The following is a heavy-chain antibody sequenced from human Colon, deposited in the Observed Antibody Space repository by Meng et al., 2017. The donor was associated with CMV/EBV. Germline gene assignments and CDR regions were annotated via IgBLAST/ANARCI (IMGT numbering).Heavy chain of an antibody. Sequence: SETLSLTCAVYGGSFSGYYWSWIRQPPGKGLEWIGEIYHSESTNYNPSLKSRVTISVDTSKNQFSLKLRSVTAADTAVYYCARGPIVVAPATRGRGGYYYYGLDVWGQGTTVTVSS. D-gene: IGHD2-2*01. CDR2: IYHSEST. CDR1: GGSFSGYY. V-gene: IGHV4-34*01. CDR3: ARGPIVVAPATRGRGGYYYYGLDV. J-gene: IGHJ6*02.